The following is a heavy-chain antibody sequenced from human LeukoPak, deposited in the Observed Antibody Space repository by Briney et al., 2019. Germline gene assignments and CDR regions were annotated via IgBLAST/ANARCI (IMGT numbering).Heavy chain of an antibody. CDR2: ISSGGNNI. CDR3: ARGPRGSGSYFNY. J-gene: IGHJ4*02. D-gene: IGHD3-10*01. V-gene: IGHV3-48*03. CDR1: GFTFSSYE. Sequence: GGSLRLSCAASGFTFSSYEMSWVRQAPGMGLEWVSYISSGGNNIYYADSVKGRFTISRDNANNSLYLQMNSLRAEDTAVYYCARGPRGSGSYFNYWGQGTQVTVSS.